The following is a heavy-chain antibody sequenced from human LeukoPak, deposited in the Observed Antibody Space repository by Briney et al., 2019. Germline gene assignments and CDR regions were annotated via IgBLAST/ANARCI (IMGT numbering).Heavy chain of an antibody. J-gene: IGHJ4*02. CDR2: ISGSGGST. D-gene: IGHD3-22*01. CDR3: AKMKYYDSSGQADY. CDR1: GFTLSSYA. V-gene: IGHV3-23*01. Sequence: GGSLRLSCAASGFTLSSYAMSWVRQAPGKGLEWVSAISGSGGSTYYADSVKGRFTISRDNSKNTLYLQMNSLRAEDTAVYYCAKMKYYDSSGQADYWGQGTLVTVSS.